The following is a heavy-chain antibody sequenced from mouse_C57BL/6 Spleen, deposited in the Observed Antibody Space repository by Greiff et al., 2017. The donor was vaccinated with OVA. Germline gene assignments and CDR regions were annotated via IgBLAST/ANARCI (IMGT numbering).Heavy chain of an antibody. D-gene: IGHD1-1*01. J-gene: IGHJ2*01. CDR2: IHPNSGST. Sequence: QVQLQQPGAELVKPGASVKLSCKASGYTFTSYWMHWVKQRPGQGLEWIGMIHPNSGSTNYNGKFKSKATLTVDKSSSPAYLQLSSLTSEDSAVYYCARPTTVVASPYYFDYWGQGTTLIVPS. CDR3: ARPTTVVASPYYFDY. V-gene: IGHV1-64*01. CDR1: GYTFTSYW.